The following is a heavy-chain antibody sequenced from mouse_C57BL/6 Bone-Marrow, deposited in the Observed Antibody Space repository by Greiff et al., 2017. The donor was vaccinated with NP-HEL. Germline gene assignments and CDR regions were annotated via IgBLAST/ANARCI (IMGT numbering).Heavy chain of an antibody. J-gene: IGHJ3*01. V-gene: IGHV1-69*01. D-gene: IGHD3-3*01. CDR3: ARGGCWVAY. CDR1: GYTFTSYW. CDR2: IDPSDSYT. Sequence: QVQLQQPGAELVMPGASVKLSCKASGYTFTSYWMHWVKQRPGHGLEWIGEIDPSDSYTNYNQKFKGKSTLTVDKSSSTAAMQLSSLTSEDSAVYYWARGGCWVAYWGQGTRVTVSA.